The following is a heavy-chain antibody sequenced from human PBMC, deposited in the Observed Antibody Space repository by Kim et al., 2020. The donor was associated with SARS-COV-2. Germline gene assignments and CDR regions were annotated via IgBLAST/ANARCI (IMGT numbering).Heavy chain of an antibody. D-gene: IGHD2-15*01. V-gene: IGHV3-30*02. Sequence: YYAASVEGRFTISRDNSKNTLYLQMNSLGAEDTAIYYCAKEPVIAATNFDYWGQGTLVTVSS. CDR3: AKEPVIAATNFDY. J-gene: IGHJ4*02.